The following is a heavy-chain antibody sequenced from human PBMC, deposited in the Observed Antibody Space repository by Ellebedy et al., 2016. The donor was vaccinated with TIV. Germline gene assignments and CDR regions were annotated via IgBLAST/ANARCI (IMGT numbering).Heavy chain of an antibody. CDR1: GFTFSGYA. CDR3: AGVNRYCSAGSCSPTPY. Sequence: GESLKISCAASGFTFSGYAMNWVRQAPGKGLEWVSYISISGSPIYYADSVKGRFTISRDNAKNSLYLQMNSLRDEDTAVYYCAGVNRYCSAGSCSPTPYWGQGTLVTVSS. V-gene: IGHV3-48*02. CDR2: ISISGSPI. D-gene: IGHD2-15*01. J-gene: IGHJ4*02.